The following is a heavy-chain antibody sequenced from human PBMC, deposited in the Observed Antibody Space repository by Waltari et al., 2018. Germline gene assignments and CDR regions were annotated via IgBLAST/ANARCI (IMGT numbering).Heavy chain of an antibody. CDR3: ARARVQLERRDAFDI. J-gene: IGHJ3*02. D-gene: IGHD1-1*01. V-gene: IGHV1-69*01. Sequence: ATGQGVEWMGGIIPIFGTANYAQKFQGRVTITADESTSTAYMELSSLRSEDTAVYYCARARVQLERRDAFDIWGQGTMVTVSS. CDR2: IIPIFGTA.